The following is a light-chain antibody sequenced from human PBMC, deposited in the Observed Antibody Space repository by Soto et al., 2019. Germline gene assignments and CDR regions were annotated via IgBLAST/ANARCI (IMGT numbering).Light chain of an antibody. Sequence: QSALTQPASVSGSPGQSITISCTGTSSDVGGYNYVSWYQQHPGKAPKLVIYDVSNRPSGVSNRFSGPKSGNTASLTISGLRAEDDADYYCSSFASSNTVIFGGGTKLTVL. CDR1: SSDVGGYNY. V-gene: IGLV2-14*01. J-gene: IGLJ2*01. CDR3: SSFASSNTVI. CDR2: DVS.